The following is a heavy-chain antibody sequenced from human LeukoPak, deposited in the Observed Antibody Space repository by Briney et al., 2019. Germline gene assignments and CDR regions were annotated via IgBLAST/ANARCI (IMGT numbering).Heavy chain of an antibody. J-gene: IGHJ3*02. Sequence: SETLSLTCTVSGGSISSYYWSWIRQPPGKGLEWTGYIYYSGSTNYNPSLKSRVTISVDTSKNQFSLKLSSVTAADTAVYYCARVTMDGSGGGAFDIWGQGTMVTVSS. V-gene: IGHV4-59*12. CDR1: GGSISSYY. CDR3: ARVTMDGSGGGAFDI. CDR2: IYYSGST. D-gene: IGHD3-10*01.